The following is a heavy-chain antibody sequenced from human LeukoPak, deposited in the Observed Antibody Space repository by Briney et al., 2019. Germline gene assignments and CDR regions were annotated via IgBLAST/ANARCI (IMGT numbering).Heavy chain of an antibody. J-gene: IGHJ4*02. CDR1: GFTFSSHW. V-gene: IGHV3-74*01. CDR3: ARGSGPSGPFDY. CDR2: INNDGRVT. Sequence: RGSLRLSCAASGFTFSSHWMHWVRQAPGKGLVWVSFINNDGRVTRYADSVKGRFTISRDNAKNTVYLQMNSLRAEDTAMYYCARGSGPSGPFDYWGQGTLVTVSS. D-gene: IGHD6-19*01.